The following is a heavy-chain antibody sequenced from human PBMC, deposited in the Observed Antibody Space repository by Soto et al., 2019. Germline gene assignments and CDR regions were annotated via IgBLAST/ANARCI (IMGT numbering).Heavy chain of an antibody. CDR3: GGGGGVGVAGSAAFDM. CDR1: GYPVTAYY. J-gene: IGHJ3*02. Sequence: QLHLVQSGAVVKKPGASVTVSCSASGYPVTAYYMHWVRQAPGRGLEWMGGINPATGAAKYTQTFQGRGTMTRDTSTGKGFMELRGLTSGDTAGFYFGGGGGVGVAGSAAFDMWGQGTLVTVSS. V-gene: IGHV1-2*02. CDR2: INPATGAA. D-gene: IGHD3-3*01.